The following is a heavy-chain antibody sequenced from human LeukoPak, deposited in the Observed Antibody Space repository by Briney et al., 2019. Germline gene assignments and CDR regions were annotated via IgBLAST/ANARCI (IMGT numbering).Heavy chain of an antibody. CDR1: GYTFTSYY. Sequence: ASVKVSCKASGYTFTSYYIHWVRQAPGQGLEWMGLINPSGGSTNYAQKFQGRVTITADESTSTAYMELSSLRSEDTAVYYCARDHSTLWGTDSGWFDPWGQGTLVTVSS. CDR3: ARDHSTLWGTDSGWFDP. J-gene: IGHJ5*02. D-gene: IGHD2-2*01. V-gene: IGHV1-46*01. CDR2: INPSGGST.